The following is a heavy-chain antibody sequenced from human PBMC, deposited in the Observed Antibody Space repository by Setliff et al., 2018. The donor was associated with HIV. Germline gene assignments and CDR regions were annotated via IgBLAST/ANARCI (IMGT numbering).Heavy chain of an antibody. D-gene: IGHD5-12*01. CDR1: GASFTTHY. Sequence: SETLSLTCTVSGASFTTHYWSLIRQPPGKGLEWIGCISTSGSTNYNPSLKSRVTLSIDMSKNQFSLKMSSVTAADTAVYYCTRLAGGYADYWGQGTLVTV. J-gene: IGHJ4*02. CDR2: ISTSGST. CDR3: TRLAGGYADY. V-gene: IGHV4-4*09.